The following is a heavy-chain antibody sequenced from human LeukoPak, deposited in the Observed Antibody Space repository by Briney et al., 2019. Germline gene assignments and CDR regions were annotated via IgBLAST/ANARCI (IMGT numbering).Heavy chain of an antibody. CDR1: GGSISGYY. CDR2: INYSGTP. V-gene: IGHV4-34*01. Sequence: KPSETLSLTCAVNGGSISGYYWSWIRQSPGKGLEWIGEINYSGTPNYNPPLKSRVIFSVDTSKNQFSLKMSSVTAADTAVYYCARHRRGSYGRYYYYMDVWGKGATVTVSS. J-gene: IGHJ6*03. D-gene: IGHD1-26*01. CDR3: ARHRRGSYGRYYYYMDV.